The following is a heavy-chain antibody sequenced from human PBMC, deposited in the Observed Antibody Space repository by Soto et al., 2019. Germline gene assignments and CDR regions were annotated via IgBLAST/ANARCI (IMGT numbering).Heavy chain of an antibody. D-gene: IGHD2-8*01. V-gene: IGHV1-58*01. Sequence: ASVKVSCKASGFTFTSSAFQWVRQARGQRLEWIGWIAVGSGYTNYAQRFQDRVTLTRDMSTATTYMELSRLTSEDTAIYYCAADATSWQQMVPSDYWGQGTLVTVSS. CDR3: AADATSWQQMVPSDY. J-gene: IGHJ4*02. CDR1: GFTFTSSA. CDR2: IAVGSGYT.